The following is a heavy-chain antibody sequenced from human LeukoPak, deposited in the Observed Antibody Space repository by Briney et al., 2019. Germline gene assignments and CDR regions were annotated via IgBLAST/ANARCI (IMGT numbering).Heavy chain of an antibody. CDR3: VRGGQGDGHSADEGFDI. V-gene: IGHV6-1*01. Sequence: SQTLSLTCAISGDSVFSNSFWNWIRQSPSRGLEWLGRTYYRSNWYNDYGVSVKSRININPDTSKNLFSLQLSSVTPEDTAVYYCVRGGQGDGHSADEGFDIWGQGTMVTVS. J-gene: IGHJ3*02. CDR1: GDSVFSNSF. D-gene: IGHD5-18*01. CDR2: TYYRSNWYN.